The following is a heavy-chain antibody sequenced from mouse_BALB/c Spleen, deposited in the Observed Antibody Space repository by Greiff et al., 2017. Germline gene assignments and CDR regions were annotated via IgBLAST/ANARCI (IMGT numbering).Heavy chain of an antibody. CDR1: GYTFTSYV. J-gene: IGHJ4*01. V-gene: IGHV1-14*01. CDR2: INPYNDGT. D-gene: IGHD2-14*01. Sequence: VQLKQSGPELVKPGASVKMSCKASGYTFTSYVMHWVKQKPGQGLEWIGYINPYNDGTKYNEKFKGKATLTSDKSSSTAYMELSSLTSEDSAVYYCARSNRYDGYYAMDYWGQGTSVTVSS. CDR3: ARSNRYDGYYAMDY.